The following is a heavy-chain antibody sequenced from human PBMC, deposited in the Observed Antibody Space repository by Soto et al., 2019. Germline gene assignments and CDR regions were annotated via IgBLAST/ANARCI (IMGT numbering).Heavy chain of an antibody. J-gene: IGHJ3*02. CDR1: GGSISSYY. Sequence: PSETLSLTCTVSGGSISSYYWSWIRQPPGKGLEWIGYIYYSGSNNYNPSLKSRVTISVDTYKKQFSLKLRSVTAADTAVYYCARDQSNYYDSSGQNAVDIWGKGTMVT. CDR2: IYYSGSN. V-gene: IGHV4-59*12. D-gene: IGHD3-22*01. CDR3: ARDQSNYYDSSGQNAVDI.